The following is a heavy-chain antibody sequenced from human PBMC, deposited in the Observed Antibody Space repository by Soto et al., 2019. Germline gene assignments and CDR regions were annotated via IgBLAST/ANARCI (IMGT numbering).Heavy chain of an antibody. CDR1: GGTFSTNT. V-gene: IGHV1-69*01. Sequence: QVQLVQSGAEVKKPGSSVKVSCKASGGTFSTNTFSWVRQAPGQGLEWMGGSIPIFATANYAQKFQGRLSITADESTSTIYMALSSLRSEDTAVYYCARQFDSDSSGYFYAYWGQGTLVTVSS. CDR3: ARQFDSDSSGYFYAY. J-gene: IGHJ4*02. CDR2: SIPIFATA. D-gene: IGHD3-22*01.